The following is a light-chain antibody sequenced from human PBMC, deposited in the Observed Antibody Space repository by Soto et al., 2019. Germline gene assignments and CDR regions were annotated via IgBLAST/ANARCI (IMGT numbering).Light chain of an antibody. V-gene: IGKV2-28*01. CDR3: MQALQTAWT. CDR2: LGS. Sequence: DIVMPQSTLSLPVTPGEPASISCRSSQILLHSNGYNYLDWYLPKPGQPPQLLIYLGSNRASGVPDRFSGSGSGTDFTLKISRVEAEDVGVYYCMQALQTAWTFGQGTKVDIK. J-gene: IGKJ1*01. CDR1: QILLHSNGYNY.